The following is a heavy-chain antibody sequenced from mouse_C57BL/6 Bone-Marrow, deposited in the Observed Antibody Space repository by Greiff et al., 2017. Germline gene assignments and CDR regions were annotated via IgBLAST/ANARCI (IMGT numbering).Heavy chain of an antibody. CDR2: IHPDSGST. Sequence: VQLQQPGAELVKPGASVKLSCKASGYTFTSYWMHWVKQRPGQGLEWIGMIHPDSGSTNYNEKFKSKATLTVDKSSSNAYMQLSSLTSEDSAVYYCARGGGSSFAYWGQGTLVTVSA. CDR1: GYTFTSYW. V-gene: IGHV1-64*01. CDR3: ARGGGSSFAY. J-gene: IGHJ3*01. D-gene: IGHD1-1*01.